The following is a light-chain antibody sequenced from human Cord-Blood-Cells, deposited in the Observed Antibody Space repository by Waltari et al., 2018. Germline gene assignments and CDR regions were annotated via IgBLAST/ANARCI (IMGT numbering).Light chain of an antibody. CDR3: HQSSSLPWT. V-gene: IGKV1-39*01. CDR2: AAS. J-gene: IGKJ1*01. Sequence: DIQMTQSPSSLSASVGDRVTITCRASQSISSYLNWYQQKPGKAPKILIYAASSLQSGVPSRFSGSGSGTDFTLTINSLEAEDAATYYCHQSSSLPWTFGQGTKVEIK. CDR1: QSISSY.